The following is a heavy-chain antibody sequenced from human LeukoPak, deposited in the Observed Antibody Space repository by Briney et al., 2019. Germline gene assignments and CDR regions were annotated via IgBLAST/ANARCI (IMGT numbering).Heavy chain of an antibody. CDR1: GFPFHDHD. J-gene: IGHJ4*02. D-gene: IGHD5-24*01. CDR3: AKTLDGFWPQFDF. V-gene: IGHV3-30*18. CDR2: ISHGGGKE. Sequence: PGGSLRLSCAASGFPFHDHDMYWVRQTPGKGLEWVALISHGGGKEHYAESVKGRFTISRDNSRNTVYLQMSSLRSDDTANYYCAKTLDGFWPQFDFWGQGTLLTVSS.